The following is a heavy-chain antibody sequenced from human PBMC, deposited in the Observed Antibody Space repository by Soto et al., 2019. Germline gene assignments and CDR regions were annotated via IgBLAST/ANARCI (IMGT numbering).Heavy chain of an antibody. Sequence: SETLSLTCTVSGGSVSSGSHYWIWIRHPPGKGLEWIGYSFYSGSTNYNPSLKSRVTISVDTSKNQFSLRLSSVTAADTAVYYCARDRPHYDILTGPGLDWGQGTLVTVSS. CDR3: ARDRPHYDILTGPGLD. V-gene: IGHV4-61*01. D-gene: IGHD3-9*01. CDR1: GGSVSSGSHY. CDR2: SFYSGST. J-gene: IGHJ4*02.